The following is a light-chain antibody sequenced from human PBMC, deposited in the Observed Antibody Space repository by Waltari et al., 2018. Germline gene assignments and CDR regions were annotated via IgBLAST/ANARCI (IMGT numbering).Light chain of an antibody. Sequence: QSVLTQSPSASGTPGQRVTISCSGSSTNIGSNTVNWYKQVPGTAPKLLISTTKQRPSGVPDRFSGAKSGTSASLASSGLQSEEEADYFCAAWDDSLNGWVFGGGTKLSVL. CDR3: AAWDDSLNGWV. CDR2: TTK. V-gene: IGLV1-44*01. CDR1: STNIGSNT. J-gene: IGLJ3*02.